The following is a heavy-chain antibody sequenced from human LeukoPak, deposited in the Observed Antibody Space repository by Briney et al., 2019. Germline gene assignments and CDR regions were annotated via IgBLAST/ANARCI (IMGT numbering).Heavy chain of an antibody. CDR3: AGGLGRRRDAFDI. J-gene: IGHJ3*02. D-gene: IGHD3-16*01. CDR2: INHSGST. Sequence: SETLSLTCAVYGGSFSGYYWSWIRQPPGKGLEWIGEINHSGSTNYNPSLKSRVTISVDTSKNQFSLKLSSVTAADTAVYYCAGGLGRRRDAFDIWGQGTMVTVSS. CDR1: GGSFSGYY. V-gene: IGHV4-34*01.